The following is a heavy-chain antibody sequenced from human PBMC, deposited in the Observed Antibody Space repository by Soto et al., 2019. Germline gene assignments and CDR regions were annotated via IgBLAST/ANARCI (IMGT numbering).Heavy chain of an antibody. CDR1: GGSISSGGYY. V-gene: IGHV4-31*03. CDR2: IYYSGST. D-gene: IGHD2-21*02. Sequence: KSSETLSLTCTASGGSISSGGYYWSWIRQHPGKGLEWIGYIYYSGSTYYNPSLKSRVTISVDTSKNQFSLKLSSVTAADTAVYYCASNCGGDCEYFQHWGQGTLVTVSS. J-gene: IGHJ1*01. CDR3: ASNCGGDCEYFQH.